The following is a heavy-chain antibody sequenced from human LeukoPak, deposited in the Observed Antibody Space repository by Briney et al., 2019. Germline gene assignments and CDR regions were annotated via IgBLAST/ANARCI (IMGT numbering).Heavy chain of an antibody. CDR3: ARGGFYYYDSRGFDP. Sequence: PSETLSLTCAVYGGSFSGYYRSWIRQPPGKGPEWIGEINHSGSTNYNPSLKSRVTISVDTSKNQFSLKLSSVTAADTAVYYCARGGFYYYDSRGFDPWGQGTLVTVSS. CDR2: INHSGST. J-gene: IGHJ5*02. D-gene: IGHD3-22*01. CDR1: GGSFSGYY. V-gene: IGHV4-34*01.